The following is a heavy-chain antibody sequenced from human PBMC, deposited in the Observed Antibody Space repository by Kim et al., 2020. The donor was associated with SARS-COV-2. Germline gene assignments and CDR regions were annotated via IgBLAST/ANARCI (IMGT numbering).Heavy chain of an antibody. V-gene: IGHV3-23*01. CDR3: AKGNSWWSTNRKYFQH. CDR1: GFTFSSYA. Sequence: GGSLRLSCAASGFTFSSYAMSWVRQAPGKGLEWVSAISGSGGSTYYADSVKGRFTISRDNSKNTLYLQMNSLRAEDTAVYYCAKGNSWWSTNRKYFQHWGQGTLVTVSS. CDR2: ISGSGGST. D-gene: IGHD2-15*01. J-gene: IGHJ1*01.